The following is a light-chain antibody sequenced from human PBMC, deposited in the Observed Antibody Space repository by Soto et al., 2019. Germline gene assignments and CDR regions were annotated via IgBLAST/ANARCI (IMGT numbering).Light chain of an antibody. Sequence: QSALTQPASVSGSPGQSITISCSGTSSDVGFYNYVSWYQQHPGKGPKLMIYDVTNRPSGVSNRFSGSKSGNTASLTISGLQAEDEADYYCSSYTTSNTVIFGGGTKLTVL. J-gene: IGLJ2*01. CDR1: SSDVGFYNY. V-gene: IGLV2-14*01. CDR3: SSYTTSNTVI. CDR2: DVT.